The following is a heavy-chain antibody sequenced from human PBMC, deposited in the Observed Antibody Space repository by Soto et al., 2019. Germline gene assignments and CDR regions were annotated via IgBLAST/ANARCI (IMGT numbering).Heavy chain of an antibody. Sequence: SETLSLTCSVSWDSGSSGSHYWSWIRQPPGKGLEWIGYIYYSGSPNYIQSLESRATISLXXACXQFYLKLSSVTAADTAVYFCARTGLLLKNYYGDRGHHRRAMDVGGQGTTVTVS. CDR3: ARTGLLLKNYYGDRGHHRRAMDV. J-gene: IGHJ6*02. CDR1: WDSGSSGSHY. D-gene: IGHD3-10*01. CDR2: IYYSGSP. V-gene: IGHV4-61*01.